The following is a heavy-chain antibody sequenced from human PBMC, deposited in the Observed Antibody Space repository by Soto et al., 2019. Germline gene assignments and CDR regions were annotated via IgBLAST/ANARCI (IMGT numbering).Heavy chain of an antibody. D-gene: IGHD2-21*01. J-gene: IGHJ3*02. Sequence: SQTLSLTCAISGDSVSSNSATWNWIRQSPSRGLEWLGRTYDRSKWYNDYAVSVKNRISINPDTSKNQFSLQLNSVTPEDTAVYFCARAGFISPDAFDIWGQGTMVSVSS. CDR1: GDSVSSNSAT. CDR2: TYDRSKWYN. V-gene: IGHV6-1*01. CDR3: ARAGFISPDAFDI.